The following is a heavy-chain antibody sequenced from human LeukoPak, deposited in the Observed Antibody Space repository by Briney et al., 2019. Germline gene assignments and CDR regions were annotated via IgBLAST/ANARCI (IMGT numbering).Heavy chain of an antibody. J-gene: IGHJ3*02. Sequence: GGSLRLSCTASGFTFGDYAMSRVRQAPGKGLEWVGFIRSKAYGGTTEYAASVKGRFTISRDDSKSIAYLQMNSLKTEDTAVYYCTRWWELLEGAFDIWGQGTMVTASS. CDR1: GFTFGDYA. D-gene: IGHD1-26*01. CDR2: IRSKAYGGTT. CDR3: TRWWELLEGAFDI. V-gene: IGHV3-49*04.